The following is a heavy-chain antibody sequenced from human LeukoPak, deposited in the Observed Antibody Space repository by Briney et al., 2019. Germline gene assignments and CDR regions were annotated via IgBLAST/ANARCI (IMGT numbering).Heavy chain of an antibody. V-gene: IGHV3-30-3*01. CDR2: TSYDGSNK. Sequence: GGSLRLSCAASGFTFSSYAMHWVRQAPGKGLEWVAVTSYDGSNKYYADSVKGRFTISRDNSKNTLYLQMNSLRAEDTAVYYCARDYGDNVGYYYYGMDVWGQGTTVTVSS. D-gene: IGHD4-17*01. CDR1: GFTFSSYA. J-gene: IGHJ6*02. CDR3: ARDYGDNVGYYYYGMDV.